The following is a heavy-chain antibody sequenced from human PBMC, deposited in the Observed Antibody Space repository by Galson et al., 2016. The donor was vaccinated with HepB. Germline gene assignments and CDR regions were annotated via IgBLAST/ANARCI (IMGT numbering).Heavy chain of an antibody. V-gene: IGHV4-39*01. CDR1: GGSISSSSYY. CDR3: ARPDVLRFLKWLSQSPGEDAFDI. CDR2: IYYSGTT. J-gene: IGHJ3*02. Sequence: SETLSLTCTVSGGSISSSSYYWGWIRQPPGKGLEWIGSIYYSGTTYYNPSLKSRVTISVDTSKNQFSLKLSSVTAADTDVYYCARPDVLRFLKWLSQSPGEDAFDIWGQGTMVTVSS. D-gene: IGHD3-3*01.